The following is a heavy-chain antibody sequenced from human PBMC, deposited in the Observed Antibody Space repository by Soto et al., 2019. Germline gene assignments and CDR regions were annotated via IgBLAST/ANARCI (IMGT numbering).Heavy chain of an antibody. V-gene: IGHV3-53*01. CDR3: VRGPTDSPLWVLPWPYGQY. CDR1: GFIVTNHY. D-gene: IGHD6-19*01. J-gene: IGHJ4*02. Sequence: LRLSCSASGFIVTNHYMSWVRQAPGKWLEWVSVIYSGGSRYYADSVKGRFTISRDDTKNTLSLQMNSLRIEDTAVYYCVRGPTDSPLWVLPWPYGQYWGQGTLVTVSS. CDR2: IYSGGSR.